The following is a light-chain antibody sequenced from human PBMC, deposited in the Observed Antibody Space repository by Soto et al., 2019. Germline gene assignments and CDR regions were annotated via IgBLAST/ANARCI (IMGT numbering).Light chain of an antibody. Sequence: DIQMTQFPSTLSASVGDRVTITCRASQSISTWLAWYQQKPGKAPKLLIYKASSLESGVPSRFSGSGSGTEFTLTISSLQPDDFATYYCQQYNNSFGQGNKVEI. CDR1: QSISTW. J-gene: IGKJ1*01. V-gene: IGKV1-5*03. CDR3: QQYNNS. CDR2: KAS.